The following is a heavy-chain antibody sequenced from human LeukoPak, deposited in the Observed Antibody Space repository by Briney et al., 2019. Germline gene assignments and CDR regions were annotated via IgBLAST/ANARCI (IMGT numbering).Heavy chain of an antibody. CDR2: ISSSSSYI. CDR1: GFTFSSYS. V-gene: IGHV3-21*01. Sequence: SGGSLRLSCAASGFTFSSYSMNWVRQAPGKGLEWVSSISSSSSYIYYADSVKGRFTISRDYAKNSLYLQMNSLRAEDTAVYYCARAASERYFDWLLSYYGMDVWGQGTTVTVSS. D-gene: IGHD3-9*01. CDR3: ARAASERYFDWLLSYYGMDV. J-gene: IGHJ6*02.